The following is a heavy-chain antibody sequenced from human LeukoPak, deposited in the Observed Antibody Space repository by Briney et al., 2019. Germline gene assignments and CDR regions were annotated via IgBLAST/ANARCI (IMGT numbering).Heavy chain of an antibody. J-gene: IGHJ3*01. V-gene: IGHV4-61*02. CDR1: GASVSSGYSY. CDR3: ARSLGHYYDDTAYWDAFAP. CDR2: VSTSGSS. D-gene: IGHD3-22*01. Sequence: SQTLSLTCTVSGASVSSGYSYWIWIRQPAGKGLEWIGRVSTSGSSNYTPSLASRVTISLDTSKNQFSLNVISVTAADTAIYYCARSLGHYYDDTAYWDAFAPWGQGTMVTVSS.